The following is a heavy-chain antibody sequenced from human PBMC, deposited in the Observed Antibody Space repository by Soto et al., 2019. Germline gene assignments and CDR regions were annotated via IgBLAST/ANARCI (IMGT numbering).Heavy chain of an antibody. CDR2: ISDDGDKR. CDR1: GFTFSNYG. CDR3: AKARVRIVGANSFDY. J-gene: IGHJ4*02. V-gene: IGHV3-30*18. D-gene: IGHD1-26*01. Sequence: GGSLRLSCVGSGFTFSNYGMHWVRQPPGKGLEWVALISDDGDKRYYADSVRGRLIISRDNSKDTLYLQMNSLGPDDTAVYFCAKARVRIVGANSFDYWGQGTPVTVSS.